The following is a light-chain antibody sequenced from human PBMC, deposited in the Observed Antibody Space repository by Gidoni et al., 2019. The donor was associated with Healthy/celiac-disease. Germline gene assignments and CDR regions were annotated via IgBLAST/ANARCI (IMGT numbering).Light chain of an antibody. CDR2: DAS. CDR3: QHHNNWPIT. J-gene: IGKJ5*01. Sequence: ETVLTQSPATLSLSPGERATLSCRASQSVRSSLAWYQQKPGQAPRLLIYDASSRATGNPARFSGSGSGTDFTLTISSLEPEDFAVSYWQHHNNWPITFGQGTRLEI. V-gene: IGKV3-11*01. CDR1: QSVRSS.